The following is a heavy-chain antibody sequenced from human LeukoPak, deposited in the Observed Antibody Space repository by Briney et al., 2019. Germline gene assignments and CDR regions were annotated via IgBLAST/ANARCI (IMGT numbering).Heavy chain of an antibody. J-gene: IGHJ6*03. Sequence: SETLSLTCTVSGGSISSYYWSWIRQPPGKGLEWIGEINHSGSTNYNPSLKSRVTISVDTSKNQFSLELSSVTAADTAVYYCARGLVVVPAAISFYYYYYYMDVWGKGTTVTVSS. CDR1: GGSISSYY. D-gene: IGHD2-2*01. CDR2: INHSGST. V-gene: IGHV4-34*01. CDR3: ARGLVVVPAAISFYYYYYYMDV.